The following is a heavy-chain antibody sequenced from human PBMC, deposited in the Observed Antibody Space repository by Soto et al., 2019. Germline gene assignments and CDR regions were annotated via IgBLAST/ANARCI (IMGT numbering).Heavy chain of an antibody. D-gene: IGHD3-22*01. CDR2: IYHSGST. CDR3: ARIYYDSSGYYTGTYYYGMDV. V-gene: IGHV4-4*02. CDR1: GGSISSSNW. Sequence: SETLSLTCAVSGGSISSSNWWSWVRQPPGKGLEWIGEIYHSGSTNYNPSLKSRVTISVDKSKNQFSLKLSSVTAADTAVYYCARIYYDSSGYYTGTYYYGMDVWGQGTTVTVSS. J-gene: IGHJ6*02.